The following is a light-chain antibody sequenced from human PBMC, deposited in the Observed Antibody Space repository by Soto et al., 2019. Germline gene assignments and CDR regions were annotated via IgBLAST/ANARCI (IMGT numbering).Light chain of an antibody. Sequence: QSALTQPASVSGSPGQSITISCTGTSSDVGGYNYVSWYQQHPGKAPKLMIYEVSNRPSGVSNRFSGSKSGNTASLTISGLQADDEAAYYCSSYTTSSLVFGGGTKLTVL. J-gene: IGLJ2*01. V-gene: IGLV2-14*01. CDR2: EVS. CDR1: SSDVGGYNY. CDR3: SSYTTSSLV.